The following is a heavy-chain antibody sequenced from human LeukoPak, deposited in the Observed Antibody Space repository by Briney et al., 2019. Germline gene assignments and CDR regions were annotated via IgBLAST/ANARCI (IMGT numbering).Heavy chain of an antibody. CDR1: RFTLSSNY. D-gene: IGHD6-19*01. CDR2: ISSGGST. CDR3: ARGLYSSGWYFDY. V-gene: IGHV3-66*01. J-gene: IGHJ4*02. Sequence: GGSLRLSCAASRFTLSSNYMSWVRQAPGKGLDCVSVISSGGSTYYSDSVKGRFTISRDNSKNTLYLQMNTPRAEDTAVYYCARGLYSSGWYFDYWGQGTLVTVSS.